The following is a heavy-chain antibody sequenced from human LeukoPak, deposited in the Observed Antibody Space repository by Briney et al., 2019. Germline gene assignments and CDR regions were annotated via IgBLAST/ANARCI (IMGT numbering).Heavy chain of an antibody. D-gene: IGHD2-21*02. V-gene: IGHV3-23*01. J-gene: IGHJ4*02. Sequence: GGSLRLSCAASGFTFSNYWMSWVRQAPGKGLEWVSGITSGRTTYYADSVKGRFTFSRDNSKNTLSLQMNNLRAEDTAIYYCAKERSGGDFFDYWGQGTLVTVSS. CDR1: GFTFSNYW. CDR2: ITSGRTT. CDR3: AKERSGGDFFDY.